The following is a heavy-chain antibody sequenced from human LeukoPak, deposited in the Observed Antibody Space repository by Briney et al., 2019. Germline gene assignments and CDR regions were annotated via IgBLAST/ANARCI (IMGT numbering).Heavy chain of an antibody. J-gene: IGHJ4*02. CDR1: GFPFSSYW. V-gene: IGHV3-7*01. CDR3: ARDGRGGFIDY. Sequence: PGGSLRLSCAASGFPFSSYWMSWVRQAPGKGLEWVANLNEDGSKRYYVASVKGRFTISRDNAKNSLYLQMDSLTVEDTATYYCARDGRGGFIDYWGQGTLVTVSS. D-gene: IGHD5-24*01. CDR2: LNEDGSKR.